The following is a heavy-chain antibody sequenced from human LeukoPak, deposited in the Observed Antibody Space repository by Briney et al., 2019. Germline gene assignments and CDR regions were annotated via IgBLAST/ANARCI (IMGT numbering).Heavy chain of an antibody. CDR1: GFTFSSHW. CDR2: INTDGSST. J-gene: IGHJ3*02. Sequence: PGGSLRLSCGASGFTFSSHWMQWVRQAPGKGLVWVSRINTDGSSTAYADSVKGRFTISRDNSKNTLYLQMNNLRAEDTAVYYCASQSTPVLPFDIWGQGTMVTVSS. CDR3: ASQSTPVLPFDI. V-gene: IGHV3-74*01.